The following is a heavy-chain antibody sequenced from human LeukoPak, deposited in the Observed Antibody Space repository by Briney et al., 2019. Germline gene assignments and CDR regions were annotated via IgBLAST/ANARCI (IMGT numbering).Heavy chain of an antibody. CDR3: ARDSAPGTTYYYYYGMDV. CDR2: ISSNGGST. CDR1: GFTVSSNY. D-gene: IGHD1-14*01. Sequence: GGSLRLSCAASGFTVSSNYMSWVRQAPGKGLEYVSAISSNGGSTYYANSVKGRFTISRDNSKNTLYLQMGSLRAEDMAVYYCARDSAPGTTYYYYYGMDVWGQGTTVTVSS. V-gene: IGHV3-64*01. J-gene: IGHJ6*02.